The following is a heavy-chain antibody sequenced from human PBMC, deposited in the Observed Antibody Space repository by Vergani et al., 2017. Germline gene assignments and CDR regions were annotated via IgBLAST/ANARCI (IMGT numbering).Heavy chain of an antibody. D-gene: IGHD4-17*01. Sequence: QVQLQESGPGLVKPSGTLSLTCAVSGGSISSSNWWRWVRQPPGKGLEWIGEIYHSGRTNYNPSLKSRVTISVDKSKNQFSLKLSSVTASDTAVYYCARGWYDYGDYRPNRFAVGWFDPWGQGTLVTVSS. CDR1: GGSISSSNW. CDR3: ARGWYDYGDYRPNRFAVGWFDP. CDR2: IYHSGRT. V-gene: IGHV4-4*02. J-gene: IGHJ5*02.